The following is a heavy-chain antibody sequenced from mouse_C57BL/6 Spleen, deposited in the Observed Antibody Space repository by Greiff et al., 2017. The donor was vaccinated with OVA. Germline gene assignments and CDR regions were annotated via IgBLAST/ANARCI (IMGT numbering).Heavy chain of an antibody. CDR2: IYPRDGST. V-gene: IGHV1-78*01. D-gene: IGHD2-4*01. CDR1: GYTFTDHT. CDR3: AREGYDYEDYAMDY. Sequence: VKLMESEAELVKPGASVKISCKVSGYTFTDHTIHWMKQRPEQGLEWIGYIYPRDGSTKYNEKFKGKATLTADKSSSTAYMQLNSLTSEDSAVYFCAREGYDYEDYAMDYWGQGTSVTVSS. J-gene: IGHJ4*01.